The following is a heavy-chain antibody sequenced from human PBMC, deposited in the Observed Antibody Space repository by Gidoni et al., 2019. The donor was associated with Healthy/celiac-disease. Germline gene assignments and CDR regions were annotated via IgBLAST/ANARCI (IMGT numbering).Heavy chain of an antibody. CDR1: GGTFSSSA. D-gene: IGHD3-10*01. Sequence: QVQMVQAGAGGKKPGSSVKVSCKASGGTFSSSAISWVRQAPGPGLEWMGGIIPRIGTANHTQKFPGRFTISADESTSTAYMELSRARSDDTAVYYCARGPGGDPPYYYGMDVWGQGTTVTVSS. J-gene: IGHJ6*02. CDR2: IIPRIGTA. CDR3: ARGPGGDPPYYYGMDV. V-gene: IGHV1-69*01.